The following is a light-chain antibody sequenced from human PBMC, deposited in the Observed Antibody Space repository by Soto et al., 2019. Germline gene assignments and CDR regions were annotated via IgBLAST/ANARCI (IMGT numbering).Light chain of an antibody. CDR2: GNT. Sequence: QSVRAQPPSVSVAPGQMVTISCTGVSSSSGADYDVHWYQQLPGRAPKLLIYGNTNRPSGVPDRFSGSKSGSAASLAITGLQAEDEADDYCQSYDSSLRGYVFGAGTKVTVL. CDR3: QSYDSSLRGYV. V-gene: IGLV1-40*01. J-gene: IGLJ1*01. CDR1: SSSSGADYD.